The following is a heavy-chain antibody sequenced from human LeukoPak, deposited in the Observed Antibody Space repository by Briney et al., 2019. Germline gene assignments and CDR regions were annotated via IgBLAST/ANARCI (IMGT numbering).Heavy chain of an antibody. CDR1: GYTFTSNY. CDR3: ARDGTKQLVPWFDP. J-gene: IGHJ5*02. CDR2: ISPSGGST. Sequence: ASVKVSCKAFGYTFTSNYMHWVRQAPGQGPEWMGVISPSGGSTTYAQKFQGRVTLTRDMSTSTDYLELSSLRSEDTAVYYCARDGTKQLVPWFDPWGQGTLVTVSS. V-gene: IGHV1-46*01. D-gene: IGHD6-13*01.